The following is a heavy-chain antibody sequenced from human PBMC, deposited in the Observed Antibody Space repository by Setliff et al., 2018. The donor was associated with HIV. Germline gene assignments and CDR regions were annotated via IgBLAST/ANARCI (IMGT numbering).Heavy chain of an antibody. D-gene: IGHD4-4*01. Sequence: GGSLRLSCAASGFIVSSFWMNWVRQAPGKGLEWLANINEDGSERNCVDSVKGRFTISKDNAENSLYLQMNSLRAEDTAVYYCTKGHYTTSGWGQGTLVTVSS. CDR3: TKGHYTTSG. CDR2: INEDGSER. J-gene: IGHJ4*02. V-gene: IGHV3-7*01. CDR1: GFIVSSFW.